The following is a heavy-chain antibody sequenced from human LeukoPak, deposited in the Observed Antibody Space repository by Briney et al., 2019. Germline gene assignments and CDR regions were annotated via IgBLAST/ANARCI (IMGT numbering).Heavy chain of an antibody. Sequence: SETLSLTCTVSGYSISSGYHWGWIRQPPGKGLEWIGSIYHSGSTYYNPSLKSRVTISVDTSKNQFSLKLSSVTAADTAVYYRARRYNWNDGDAFDIWGQGTMVTVSS. V-gene: IGHV4-38-2*02. CDR1: GYSISSGYH. D-gene: IGHD1-1*01. CDR3: ARRYNWNDGDAFDI. CDR2: IYHSGST. J-gene: IGHJ3*02.